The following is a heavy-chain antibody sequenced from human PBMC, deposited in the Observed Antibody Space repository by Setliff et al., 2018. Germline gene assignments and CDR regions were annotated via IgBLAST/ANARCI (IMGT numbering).Heavy chain of an antibody. V-gene: IGHV4-59*11. CDR1: GGSLTSHY. CDR3: ARFCGGGSCPDY. Sequence: SETLSLTCSVSGGSLTSHYWTWIRQPPGKGLEWIGVISYIERPHYNPSLQSRVTIAMETSNNQVSLALTSVTAVDSAMYYCARFCGGGSCPDYWGQGTLVTVSS. D-gene: IGHD2-15*01. J-gene: IGHJ4*02. CDR2: ISYIERP.